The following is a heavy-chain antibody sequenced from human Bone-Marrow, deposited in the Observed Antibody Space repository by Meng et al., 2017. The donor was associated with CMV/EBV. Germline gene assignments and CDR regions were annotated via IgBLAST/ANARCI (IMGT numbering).Heavy chain of an antibody. Sequence: GSLRLSCTVSGGSISSYYWSWIRQPPGKGLEWIGYIYYSGSSKYNPSLKSRVTISVDTSKNQFPLKLSSVTAADTAVYYCARQVDGYRVDYWGQGTLVTASS. V-gene: IGHV4-59*03. D-gene: IGHD5-24*01. CDR3: ARQVDGYRVDY. J-gene: IGHJ4*02. CDR2: IYYSGSS. CDR1: GGSISSYY.